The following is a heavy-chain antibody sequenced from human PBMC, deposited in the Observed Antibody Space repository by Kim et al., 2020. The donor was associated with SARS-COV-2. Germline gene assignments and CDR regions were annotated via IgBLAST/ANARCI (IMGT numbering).Heavy chain of an antibody. CDR3: ARHKYMIGTRWPDY. D-gene: IGHD3-16*01. CDR1: GGSLTSSSYY. Sequence: SETLSLTCTVSGGSLTSSSYYWGWIRQPPGKGLEWIGSISYSGGTYYNPSLRSRVTISIDTSKTQFSLKLSSVTAADTAVYYCARHKYMIGTRWPDYWGQGTLVTVSS. V-gene: IGHV4-39*01. CDR2: ISYSGGT. J-gene: IGHJ4*02.